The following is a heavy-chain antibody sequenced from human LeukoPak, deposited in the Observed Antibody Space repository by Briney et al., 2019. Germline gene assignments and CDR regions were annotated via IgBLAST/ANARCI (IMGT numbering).Heavy chain of an antibody. D-gene: IGHD4-17*01. V-gene: IGHV3-11*01. CDR2: ISSSGSTI. CDR1: GFTFRDYY. Sequence: GGSLRLSCAASGFTFRDYYMSWIRQAPGKGLQWVSYISSSGSTIYYADSVKGRFTISRDNAKNSLYLQMNSLRAEDTAVYYCARAVTGYYYYYMDVWGKGTTVTVSS. J-gene: IGHJ6*03. CDR3: ARAVTGYYYYYMDV.